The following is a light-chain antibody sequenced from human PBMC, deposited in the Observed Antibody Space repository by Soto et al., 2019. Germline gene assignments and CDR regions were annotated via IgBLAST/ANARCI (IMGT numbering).Light chain of an antibody. J-gene: IGKJ4*01. CDR2: DAF. Sequence: EKVMTQSPATLSVSPGERATLSCRASQNVKTRLAWYQQKPGQAPRLLIYDAFTRSTGIPARFSGSASGTEFTLTISSLQSEDFAVYYCQQYDEWPITFGGGTKVEIK. CDR1: QNVKTR. CDR3: QQYDEWPIT. V-gene: IGKV3-15*01.